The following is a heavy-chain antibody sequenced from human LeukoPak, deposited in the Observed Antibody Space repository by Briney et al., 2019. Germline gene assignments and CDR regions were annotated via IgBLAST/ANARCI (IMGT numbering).Heavy chain of an antibody. CDR3: AKSTRAVMAMMDV. CDR1: GFTFNSYS. CDR2: ISSSSTI. D-gene: IGHD3-16*01. J-gene: IGHJ6*04. Sequence: GGSLRLSCAASGFTFNSYSMNWVRQAPGKGLEWVSYISSSSTIYYADSVKGRFTISRDNAKNSLYLQMNSLRAEDTAVYFCAKSTRAVMAMMDVWGKGTTVTVSS. V-gene: IGHV3-21*05.